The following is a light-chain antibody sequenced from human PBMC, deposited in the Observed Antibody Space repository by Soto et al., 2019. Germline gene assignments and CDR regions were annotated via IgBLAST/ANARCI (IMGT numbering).Light chain of an antibody. CDR3: QQYYSYPLT. Sequence: AIRMTQSPSSLSASTGDRVTITCRASQGISSYLAWYQQKPGKAPKLLIYAASTLQSGVPSRFSGSASGTDLTLTISCLQSEDFATYYCQQYYSYPLTFGGGNKVDIK. J-gene: IGKJ4*01. CDR1: QGISSY. CDR2: AAS. V-gene: IGKV1-8*01.